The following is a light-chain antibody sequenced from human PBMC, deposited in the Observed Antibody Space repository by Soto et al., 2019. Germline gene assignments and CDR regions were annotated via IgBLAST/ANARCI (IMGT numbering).Light chain of an antibody. V-gene: IGKV3-15*01. Sequence: DIVMTQSPATLSVSPGERATLSCRASQSVSTYFAWYQQKPGQAPRLLIYGASTRATDIPARFSGSGSGTDFTLTISSLQSEDFAVYCCQQYTLWPYTFGQGTKLEIK. CDR1: QSVSTY. CDR3: QQYTLWPYT. J-gene: IGKJ2*01. CDR2: GAS.